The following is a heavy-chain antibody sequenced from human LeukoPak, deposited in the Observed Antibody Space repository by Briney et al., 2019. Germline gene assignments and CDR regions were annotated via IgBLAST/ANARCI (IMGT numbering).Heavy chain of an antibody. CDR3: ARGARSLEGPRVVTFFDI. V-gene: IGHV4-4*07. Sequence: SETLSLTCTVSGGSISSYYWSWIRQPAGKGLEWIGRSYTSGTTNYNPPLKSRVRISLDPTKNQSSLTLNSTTAPATPVYYCARGARSLEGPRVVTFFDIWGQETMVTVSS. D-gene: IGHD3-22*01. J-gene: IGHJ3*02. CDR1: GGSISSYY. CDR2: SYTSGTT.